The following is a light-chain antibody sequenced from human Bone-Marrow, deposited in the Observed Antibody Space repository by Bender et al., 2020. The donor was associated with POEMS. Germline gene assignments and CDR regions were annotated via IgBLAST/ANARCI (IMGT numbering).Light chain of an antibody. CDR3: SSFTTSSTVV. V-gene: IGLV2-14*03. Sequence: QSALTQPASVSGSPGQSITISCTGTRSDVGGYNYVTWYQQHPDKAPRLIIYDVTNRPSGVSDRFSGSKSGNTASLTVSGLRPEDEADYYCSSFTTSSTVVFGGGTKLTVL. J-gene: IGLJ2*01. CDR1: RSDVGGYNY. CDR2: DVT.